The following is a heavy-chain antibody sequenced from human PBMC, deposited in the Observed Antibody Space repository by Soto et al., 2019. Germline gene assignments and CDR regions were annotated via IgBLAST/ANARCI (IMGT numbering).Heavy chain of an antibody. CDR3: ARIAASGRGWDV. J-gene: IGHJ6*02. CDR1: GFTFSSDW. CDR2: IKQDGSEE. D-gene: IGHD6-13*01. V-gene: IGHV3-7*01. Sequence: EVQLVESGGGLVQPGGSLRLSCVDSGFTFSSDWMSWVRQAPVKGLEWVGNIKQDGSEENYVDAVKGRFTIFRDNAKNSMYLQMNSLRAEDTAVYYCARIAASGRGWDVWGQGTTVVVSS.